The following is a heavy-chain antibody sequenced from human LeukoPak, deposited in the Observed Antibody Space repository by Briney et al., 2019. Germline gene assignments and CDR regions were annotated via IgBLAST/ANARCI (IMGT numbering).Heavy chain of an antibody. V-gene: IGHV3-23*01. Sequence: PGGSLRLSCAASGFTFSSYAMSWVRQAPGKGLEWVSAISSSGGSTYYADSVKGRFTISRDNSKNTLYLQMNSLRAEDTAVYYCAKGPAQGYCSGGSCYRTYYFDYWGQGTLVTVSS. D-gene: IGHD2-15*01. CDR2: ISSSGGST. J-gene: IGHJ4*02. CDR3: AKGPAQGYCSGGSCYRTYYFDY. CDR1: GFTFSSYA.